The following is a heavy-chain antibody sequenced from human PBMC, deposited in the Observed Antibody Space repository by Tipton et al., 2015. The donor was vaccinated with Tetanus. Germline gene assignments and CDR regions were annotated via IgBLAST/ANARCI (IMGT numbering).Heavy chain of an antibody. Sequence: TLSLTCSVSGASISSSVYYWGWIRQPPGKGLEWIGSVFSTGNTYYNPSLKSRVTVSVDTSKNQFSLGLSSVTAADTAVYYCVTSLAVSRPIDYWGQGTLVTVAS. D-gene: IGHD6-19*01. CDR3: VTSLAVSRPIDY. J-gene: IGHJ4*02. CDR2: VFSTGNT. CDR1: GASISSSVYY. V-gene: IGHV4-39*01.